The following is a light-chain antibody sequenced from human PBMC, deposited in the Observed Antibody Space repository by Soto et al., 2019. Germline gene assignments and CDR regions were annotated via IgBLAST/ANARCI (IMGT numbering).Light chain of an antibody. CDR2: EVS. V-gene: IGLV2-14*01. CDR1: SSDIGNYNF. J-gene: IGLJ1*01. CDR3: SSYTAGGTI. Sequence: QSALTQPASVSGSPGQSITIPCTGTSSDIGNYNFVSWYQQLPGKAPKLMISEVSNRPSGVSNRFSGSKSGNTASLTISGLQAEDEADYYCSSYTAGGTIFGTGTKVTVL.